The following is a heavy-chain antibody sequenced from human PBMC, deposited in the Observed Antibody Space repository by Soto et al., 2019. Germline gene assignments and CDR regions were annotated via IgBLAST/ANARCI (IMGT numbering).Heavy chain of an antibody. V-gene: IGHV5-51*01. CDR3: ARLPRDCNKTSCYYADH. CDR1: GYDFNTNW. CDR2: MYPGDSDT. J-gene: IGHJ4*01. Sequence: PGESLKISCRGSGYDFNTNWFGWVRQLPGKGREWVGIMYPGDSDTRYNPSLQGHVTLSADVTVSTAFLQWRSLKTSDTGMYFCARLPRDCNKTSCYYADHWGHGTQVTVSS. D-gene: IGHD2-2*01.